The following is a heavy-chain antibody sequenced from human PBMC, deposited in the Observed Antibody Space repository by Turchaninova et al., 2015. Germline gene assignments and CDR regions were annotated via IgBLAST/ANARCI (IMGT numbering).Heavy chain of an antibody. CDR1: GFTFSPHT. V-gene: IGHV3-64D*06. Sequence: EVQLVESGGGLVQPGGSPRLSCSASGFTFSPHTMHWVRQAQGKGLEYVSSIIGNGHTPYTADSVKGRFTISIDNSKNTLYLRRRSLGADDTAVYYCVKDLARTWAFDMWGQGTMVTVSS. J-gene: IGHJ3*02. D-gene: IGHD1-14*01. CDR2: IIGNGHTP. CDR3: VKDLARTWAFDM.